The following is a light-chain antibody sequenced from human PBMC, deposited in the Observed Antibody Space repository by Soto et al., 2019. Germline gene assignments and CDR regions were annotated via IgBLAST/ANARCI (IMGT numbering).Light chain of an antibody. CDR1: QRVSSNY. CDR2: DGS. V-gene: IGKV3-20*01. J-gene: IGKJ2*01. CDR3: QHYGSSRGT. Sequence: EIVLTQSPGTLSLSPGERATLSCRASQRVSSNYLAWYQQKPGQAPRLLIYDGSSRATGIPDRISGSGSGTDFTLTISRLEPEDFAEYFCQHYGSSRGTFGQGTKLDIK.